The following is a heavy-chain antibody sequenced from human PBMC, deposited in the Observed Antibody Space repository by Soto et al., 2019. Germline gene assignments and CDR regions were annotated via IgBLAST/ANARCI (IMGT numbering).Heavy chain of an antibody. Sequence: SETLSLTCTVSGGSISPFCWSWVRQPPGKGLEWIGYLYYSGNTNYNPSLKSRVTISVDASKNQVSLRLTSVTAADTAVYYCARVGVFASCSLDDWGQGTLVTVSS. V-gene: IGHV4-59*01. CDR3: ARVGVFASCSLDD. J-gene: IGHJ4*01. CDR1: GGSISPFC. D-gene: IGHD3-16*01. CDR2: LYYSGNT.